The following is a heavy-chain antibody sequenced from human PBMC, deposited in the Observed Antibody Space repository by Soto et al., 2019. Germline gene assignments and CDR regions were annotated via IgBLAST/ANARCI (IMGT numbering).Heavy chain of an antibody. CDR1: GFTFSSYD. J-gene: IGHJ4*02. V-gene: IGHV3-13*01. CDR2: IGTAGDT. D-gene: IGHD3-22*01. Sequence: GGSLRLSCAASGFTFSSYDMHWVRQATGKGLEWVSAIGTAGDTYYPGSVKGRFTISRENAKNSLYLQMNSLRAGDTAVYYCARGYSYYYDSSGWLHAYYFDYWGQGTLVTVSS. CDR3: ARGYSYYYDSSGWLHAYYFDY.